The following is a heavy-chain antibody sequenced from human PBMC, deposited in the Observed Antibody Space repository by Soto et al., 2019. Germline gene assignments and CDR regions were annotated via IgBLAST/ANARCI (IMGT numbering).Heavy chain of an antibody. Sequence: EVQLVESGGGLVQPGGSLRLSCAASGFTVSSNYMRWVSQAPGKGLEWVSLIYSGGSTYYADSVKGRFTISRHNSKNTLYLQMNSLRAEDTAVYYCARRAGQYGDALDYWGQVTLVTVSS. CDR1: GFTVSSNY. CDR2: IYSGGST. CDR3: ARRAGQYGDALDY. V-gene: IGHV3-53*04. J-gene: IGHJ4*02. D-gene: IGHD4-17*01.